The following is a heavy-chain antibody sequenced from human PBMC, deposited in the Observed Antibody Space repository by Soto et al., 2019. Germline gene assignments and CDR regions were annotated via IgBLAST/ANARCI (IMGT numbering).Heavy chain of an antibody. D-gene: IGHD1-1*01. CDR3: ARSRRPTPSFDY. J-gene: IGHJ4*02. Sequence: QIQLVATGGGVVQPGKSVKLSCAASGFTFDTFAMHWVRQAPGKGLEWVAVISDDGTNKYYADSVRGRLTISRDNSKNTLYLQIDSLTTEDTAVFYCARSRRPTPSFDYWGQGTQVTVSS. V-gene: IGHV3-30-3*01. CDR2: ISDDGTNK. CDR1: GFTFDTFA.